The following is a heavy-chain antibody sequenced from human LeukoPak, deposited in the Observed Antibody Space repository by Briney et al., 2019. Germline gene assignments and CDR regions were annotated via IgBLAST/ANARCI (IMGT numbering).Heavy chain of an antibody. Sequence: GGSLRLSCAASGFTFSSYWMSWVRQAPGKGLEWVANIKQDGSEKYYVDSVKGRFTISRDNAKNSLYLQMNSLRAEDTAVYYCARLALGPIAVAPYFDYWGQGTLVTVSS. CDR2: IKQDGSEK. CDR1: GFTFSSYW. J-gene: IGHJ4*02. D-gene: IGHD6-19*01. CDR3: ARLALGPIAVAPYFDY. V-gene: IGHV3-7*01.